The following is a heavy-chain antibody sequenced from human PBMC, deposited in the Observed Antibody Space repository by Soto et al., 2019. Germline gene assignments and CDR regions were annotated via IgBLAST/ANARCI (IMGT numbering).Heavy chain of an antibody. CDR2: ISHDGSRR. J-gene: IGHJ5*02. CDR3: ACGVLERCGGDWSNFPSDP. V-gene: IGHV3-30*03. D-gene: IGHD2-21*02. CDR1: GFTFSSYG. Sequence: QVQLVESGGGVVQPGRSLRLSCAASGFTFSSYGIHWVRQAPGKGLEWVARISHDGSRRDYADTVKGRFNISRDNSKNTLYLKMSSPRAEDTSMFYWACGVLERCGGDWSNFPSDPWGQGTLVTVSS.